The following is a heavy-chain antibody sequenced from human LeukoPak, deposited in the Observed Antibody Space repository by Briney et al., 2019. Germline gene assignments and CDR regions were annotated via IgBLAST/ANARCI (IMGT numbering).Heavy chain of an antibody. Sequence: GGSLRLACAASGFTLSSYGMHWVRQVPGKGMEWVAFIRYDESNKYYADCVKGRFTISRDNSKNTLYLQMNSLRAEDTAVYYCAKDPKSYSGYDPIDYWGQGTLVTVSS. J-gene: IGHJ4*02. V-gene: IGHV3-30*02. CDR1: GFTLSSYG. CDR3: AKDPKSYSGYDPIDY. D-gene: IGHD5-12*01. CDR2: IRYDESNK.